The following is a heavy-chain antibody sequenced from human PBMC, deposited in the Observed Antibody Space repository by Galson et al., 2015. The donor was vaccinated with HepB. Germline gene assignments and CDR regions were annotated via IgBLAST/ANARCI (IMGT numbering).Heavy chain of an antibody. J-gene: IGHJ3*02. D-gene: IGHD2-15*01. CDR2: ISSNGGST. CDR1: GFTFSSYA. CDR3: VKGVYCSGGSCYDAFDI. V-gene: IGHV3-64D*06. Sequence: SLRLSCAASGFTFSSYAMHWVRQAPGKGLEYVSAISSNGGSTYYADSVKGRFTISGDNSKNTLYLQMSSLRAEDTAVYYCVKGVYCSGGSCYDAFDIWGQGTMVTVSS.